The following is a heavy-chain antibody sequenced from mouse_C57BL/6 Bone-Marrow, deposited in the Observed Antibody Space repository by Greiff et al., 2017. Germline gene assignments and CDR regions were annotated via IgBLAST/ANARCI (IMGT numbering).Heavy chain of an antibody. CDR2: IDPSDSYT. V-gene: IGHV1-69*01. Sequence: QVQLKQPGAELVMPGASVKLSCKASGYTFTSYWMHWVKQRPGQGLEWIGEIDPSDSYTNYNQKFKGKSTLTVDKSSSTAYMQLSSLTSEDSAVYYCARERNYGSSSWFAYWGQGTLVTVSA. CDR1: GYTFTSYW. J-gene: IGHJ3*01. CDR3: ARERNYGSSSWFAY. D-gene: IGHD1-1*01.